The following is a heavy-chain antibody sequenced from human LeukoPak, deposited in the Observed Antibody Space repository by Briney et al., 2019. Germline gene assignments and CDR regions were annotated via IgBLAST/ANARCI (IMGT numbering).Heavy chain of an antibody. Sequence: SGSLSLTCAVSGGSISSSNWWSWVRQPPRKGLEWIGEIYHSGSTNYNPSLKSRVTISVDKSKNQFSLKLSSVTAADTAVYYCPSLIGGGLGVDYWGQGTLVTVSS. CDR1: GGSISSSNW. J-gene: IGHJ4*02. V-gene: IGHV4-4*02. CDR3: PSLIGGGLGVDY. CDR2: IYHSGST. D-gene: IGHD3-16*01.